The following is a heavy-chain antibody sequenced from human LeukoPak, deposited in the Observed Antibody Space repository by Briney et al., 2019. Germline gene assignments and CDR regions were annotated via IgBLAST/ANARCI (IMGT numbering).Heavy chain of an antibody. CDR1: GYTLTELS. V-gene: IGHV1-24*01. J-gene: IGHJ4*02. D-gene: IGHD2-15*01. Sequence: ASVKVSCKVSGYTLTELSMHWVRQAPGKGLEWMGGFDPEDGETIYAQKFQGRVTMTEDTSTDTAYMELSSLRSEDTAVYYCATSTAYCSGGSCYDYWGQETLVTVSS. CDR2: FDPEDGET. CDR3: ATSTAYCSGGSCYDY.